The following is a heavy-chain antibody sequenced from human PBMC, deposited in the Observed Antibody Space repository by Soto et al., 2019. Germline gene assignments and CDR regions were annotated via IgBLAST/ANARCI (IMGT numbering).Heavy chain of an antibody. CDR1: GGSVSSGSYF. V-gene: IGHV4-61*01. CDR2: IYYTGNT. Sequence: TLSLTCTVSGGSVSSGSYFWSWIRQPPGKGLEWLGYIYYTGNTNYNPSLKSRLTISVDSSKNQFSLKLSSVTAADTAVYYCAREKTGDLTFFDSWGQGTLVTVSS. J-gene: IGHJ4*02. D-gene: IGHD3-16*01. CDR3: AREKTGDLTFFDS.